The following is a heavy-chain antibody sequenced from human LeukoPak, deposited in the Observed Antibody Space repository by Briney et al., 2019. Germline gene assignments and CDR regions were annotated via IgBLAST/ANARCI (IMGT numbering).Heavy chain of an antibody. CDR3: AIPVPAAINY. J-gene: IGHJ4*02. V-gene: IGHV3-21*01. D-gene: IGHD2-2*01. Sequence: GGSLRLSCAASGFTFSSYSMNWVRQAPGKGLEWASSISSSSSYIYYADSVKGRFTISRDNAKNSLYLQMNSLRAEDTAVYYCAIPVPAAINYWGQGTLVTVSS. CDR1: GFTFSSYS. CDR2: ISSSSSYI.